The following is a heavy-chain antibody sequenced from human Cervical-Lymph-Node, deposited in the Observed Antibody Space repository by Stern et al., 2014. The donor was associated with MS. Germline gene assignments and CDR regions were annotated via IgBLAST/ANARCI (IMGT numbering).Heavy chain of an antibody. CDR3: VRAFDYKVPDFDS. V-gene: IGHV3-21*01. J-gene: IGHJ4*02. Sequence: EVQLVESGGGLVKPGGSLRLSCEASGFTFSSYSMNWVRQAPGKGLEWVSSMTSGNSHIHDAGSVKGRFTISRDNAKNSLFLQMNRLRPEDTAVYYCVRAFDYKVPDFDSWGQGTLVTVSS. CDR2: MTSGNSHI. CDR1: GFTFSSYS. D-gene: IGHD3-9*01.